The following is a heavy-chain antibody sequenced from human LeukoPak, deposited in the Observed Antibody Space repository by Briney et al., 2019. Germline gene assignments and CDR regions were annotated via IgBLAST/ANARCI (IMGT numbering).Heavy chain of an antibody. V-gene: IGHV1-2*02. J-gene: IGHJ4*02. CDR1: GYTFTGYF. Sequence: ASVKVSCKASGYTFTGYFMHWVRQAPAQGLEGMGWINPNSGGTKYAQKFQGRVTMTRDKSITTAYMELSRLTSDDTAVYYCARGRGAATTVVTATLDDYWGQGTLVTVS. CDR2: INPNSGGT. D-gene: IGHD4-23*01. CDR3: ARGRGAATTVVTATLDDY.